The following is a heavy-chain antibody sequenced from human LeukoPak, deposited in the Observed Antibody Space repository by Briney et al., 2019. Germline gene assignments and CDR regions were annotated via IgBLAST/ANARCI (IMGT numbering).Heavy chain of an antibody. CDR2: MKKDGSET. J-gene: IGHJ4*02. Sequence: PGGSLRLSCVVSGFTFSSYSMIWVRQAPGKGLQWVANMKKDGSETKYVDFVKGRFTISRDNAKNSLYLQMNSLSPDDTAVYYCARGVEPLAANTLAYWGQGTLVTVSS. V-gene: IGHV3-7*03. CDR1: GFTFSSYS. CDR3: ARGVEPLAANTLAY. D-gene: IGHD1-14*01.